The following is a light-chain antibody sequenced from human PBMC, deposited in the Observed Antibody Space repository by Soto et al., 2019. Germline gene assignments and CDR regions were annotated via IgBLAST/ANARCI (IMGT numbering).Light chain of an antibody. CDR2: GAS. V-gene: IGKV3-20*01. CDR3: QQYGSSPRT. CDR1: QTVGNNF. J-gene: IGKJ1*01. Sequence: EIVLTQSPGTLSLSPGVGAPLSCRASQTVGNNFLAWYQQRPGQAPRLLIHGASSRATGIPDRFSGSGSGTEFTLTISRLEPEDFAVYYCQQYGSSPRTFGQGTKVDIK.